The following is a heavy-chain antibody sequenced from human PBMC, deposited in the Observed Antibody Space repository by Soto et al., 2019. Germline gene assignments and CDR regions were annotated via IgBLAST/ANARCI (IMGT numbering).Heavy chain of an antibody. Sequence: GGSLRLSCAASGFTFSSYAMSWVRQAPGKGLEWVSAISGSGGSTYYADSVKGRFTISRDNSKNTLYLQMNSLRAADTAVYYCARGHSVTRVKRISRRLDYWGQGTLVTVSS. V-gene: IGHV3-23*01. CDR3: ARGHSVTRVKRISRRLDY. D-gene: IGHD7-27*01. J-gene: IGHJ4*02. CDR1: GFTFSSYA. CDR2: ISGSGGST.